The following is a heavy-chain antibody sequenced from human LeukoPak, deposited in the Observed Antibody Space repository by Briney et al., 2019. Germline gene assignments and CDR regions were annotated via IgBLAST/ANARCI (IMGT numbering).Heavy chain of an antibody. V-gene: IGHV4-38-2*01. CDR2: IYHSGST. Sequence: SETLSLTCAVSGYSISSGYYWGWIRQPPGKGLEWIGSIYHSGSTYYNPSLKSRVTTSVDTSKNQFSLKLSSVTAADTAVYYCARRDYDFWSGPARMDVWGKGTTVTVSS. CDR1: GYSISSGYY. J-gene: IGHJ6*04. CDR3: ARRDYDFWSGPARMDV. D-gene: IGHD3-3*01.